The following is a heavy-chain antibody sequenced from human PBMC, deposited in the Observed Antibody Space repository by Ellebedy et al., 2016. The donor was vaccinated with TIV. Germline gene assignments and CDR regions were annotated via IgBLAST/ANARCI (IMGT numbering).Heavy chain of an antibody. CDR2: IKSKTDGGAA. D-gene: IGHD5-18*01. CDR3: TAIYRYNYDSV. Sequence: GGSLRLSCAASGFTFSNAGMNWVRQAPGKGLEWVGRIKSKTDGGAADYAATVQGRFTISRDDSKNTLYLQMNSLKTEDTAVYFCTAIYRYNYDSVWGQGTLVTVSS. CDR1: GFTFSNAG. V-gene: IGHV3-15*01. J-gene: IGHJ4*02.